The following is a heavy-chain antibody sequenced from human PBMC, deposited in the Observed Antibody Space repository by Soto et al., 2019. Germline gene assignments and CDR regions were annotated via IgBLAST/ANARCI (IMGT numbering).Heavy chain of an antibody. Sequence: QVQLQESGPGLVKPSQTLSLTCTVSGGSISSGGYYWSWIRQHPGKGLEWIGYIYYSGSTYYNPSLKSRVTISVDTSKNQFSLKLSSVTASDTAVYYCARNGDYRGYYYYYMDGWGKGTTVTVSS. V-gene: IGHV4-31*03. CDR2: IYYSGST. CDR1: GGSISSGGYY. CDR3: ARNGDYRGYYYYYMDG. D-gene: IGHD4-17*01. J-gene: IGHJ6*03.